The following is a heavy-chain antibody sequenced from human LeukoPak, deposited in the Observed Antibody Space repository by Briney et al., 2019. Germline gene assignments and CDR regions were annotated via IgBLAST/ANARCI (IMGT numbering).Heavy chain of an antibody. J-gene: IGHJ2*01. CDR3: ARACCSSTSCPTARYWYFDL. CDR2: ISPYNGNT. V-gene: IGHV1-18*04. D-gene: IGHD2-2*01. CDR1: GYTFTSYG. Sequence: ASVKVSCKASGYTFTSYGISWVRQAPGQGLEWMGWISPYNGNTNYAQQLQGRVTMTTDTSTSTAYMELRSLRSDDTAVYYCARACCSSTSCPTARYWYFDLWGRGTLVSVSS.